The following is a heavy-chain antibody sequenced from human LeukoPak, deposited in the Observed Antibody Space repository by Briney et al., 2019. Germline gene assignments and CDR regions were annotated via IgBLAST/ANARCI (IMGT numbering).Heavy chain of an antibody. CDR2: INPSGGST. CDR3: AREMSGWYYFDY. J-gene: IGHJ4*02. CDR1: GYTFTSYY. D-gene: IGHD6-19*01. V-gene: IGHV1-46*01. Sequence: ASVTVSCKASGYTFTSYYMHWVRQAPGQGLEWMGIINPSGGSTSYAQKFQGRVTMTRDTSTSTVYMELSSLRSEDTAVYYCAREMSGWYYFDYWGQGTLVTVSS.